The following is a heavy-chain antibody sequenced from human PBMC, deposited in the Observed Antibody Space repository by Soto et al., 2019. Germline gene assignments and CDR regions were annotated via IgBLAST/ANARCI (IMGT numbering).Heavy chain of an antibody. CDR2: INTYNGNR. V-gene: IGHV1-18*01. D-gene: IGHD3-22*01. J-gene: IGHJ4*02. CDR1: GYSFSSYG. CDR3: ARDRLRGYDSSGFYS. Sequence: QVQLVQSGAELRKPGASVKVSCKASGYSFSSYGINWVRQAPGQGLEWMGWINTYNGNRNYAQKCEDRFTMTTATSTNTVYMELRSLKSDDTAIYYCARDRLRGYDSSGFYSWGQGTLVTVSS.